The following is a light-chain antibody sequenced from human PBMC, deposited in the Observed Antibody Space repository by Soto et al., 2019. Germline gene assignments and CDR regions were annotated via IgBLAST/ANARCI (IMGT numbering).Light chain of an antibody. V-gene: IGKV3-20*01. J-gene: IGKJ2*01. CDR3: QQYGSSPTYP. Sequence: EIVLTQSPGTLSLSPGERATCSCRASQSVSSSYLAWYQRKPGQAPRLLIYGASSRATGIPDRFSGSGSGTAVTLTIIRLEPEDLAVYYCQQYGSSPTYPFGQGTKLEIK. CDR1: QSVSSSY. CDR2: GAS.